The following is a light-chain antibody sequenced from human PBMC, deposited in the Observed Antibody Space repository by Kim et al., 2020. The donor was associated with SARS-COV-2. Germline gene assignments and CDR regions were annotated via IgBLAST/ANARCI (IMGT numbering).Light chain of an antibody. CDR3: QQYNSSPQT. V-gene: IGKV3-20*01. CDR1: QSVSGSK. Sequence: EIVLTQSPVTLSLSPGERATLSCRASQSVSGSKLVCYQQKPGQAPRLLIYGASSRATGIPDRFSGSGSGTDFTLTISRLEPEDVAVYYCQQYNSSPQTFGQGTKLEIK. CDR2: GAS. J-gene: IGKJ2*01.